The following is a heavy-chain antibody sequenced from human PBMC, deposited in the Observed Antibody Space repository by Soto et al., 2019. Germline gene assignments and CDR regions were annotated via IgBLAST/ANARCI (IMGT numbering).Heavy chain of an antibody. CDR2: TYSGGST. J-gene: IGHJ6*02. Sequence: EVHLVESGGGLMQPGGSLRLSCADSGFTVSTYNMIWVRQAPVKGLEWVSVTYSGGSTQYADSVKGRFTVSRDNSKNTLDLQMSSLGDEDTAVYYCARKLSGAVQGWAYGMDVWGRGTTVTVSS. CDR3: ARKLSGAVQGWAYGMDV. V-gene: IGHV3-53*02. D-gene: IGHD1-26*01. CDR1: GFTVSTYN.